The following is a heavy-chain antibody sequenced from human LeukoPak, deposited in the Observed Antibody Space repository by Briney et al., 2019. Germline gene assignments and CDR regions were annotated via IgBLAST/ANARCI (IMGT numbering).Heavy chain of an antibody. V-gene: IGHV4-59*01. CDR3: ARGHWPSSGWYYDY. D-gene: IGHD6-19*01. Sequence: SETLSLTCTVSGGSISSYYWSWIRRPPGKGLEWIGYIYYSGSTNYNPSLKSRVTISVDTSKNQFSLKLSSVTAADTAVYYCARGHWPSSGWYYDYWGQGTLVTVSS. CDR2: IYYSGST. J-gene: IGHJ4*02. CDR1: GGSISSYY.